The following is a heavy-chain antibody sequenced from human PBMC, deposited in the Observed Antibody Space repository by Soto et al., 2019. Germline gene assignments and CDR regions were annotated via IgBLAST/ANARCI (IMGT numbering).Heavy chain of an antibody. CDR2: INPSGGST. V-gene: IGHV1-46*03. CDR3: ARDFSSARTYFDY. Sequence: ASVTVSCKTSGYTFTSYYMHWVRQAPGQGLEWMGIINPSGGSTSYAQKFQGRVTMTRDTSTSTVYMELSSLRSEDTAVYYCARDFSSARTYFDYWGQGTLVTVSS. J-gene: IGHJ4*02. CDR1: GYTFTSYY.